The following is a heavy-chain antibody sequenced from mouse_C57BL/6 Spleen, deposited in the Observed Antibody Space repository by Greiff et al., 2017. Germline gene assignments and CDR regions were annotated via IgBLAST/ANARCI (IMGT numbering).Heavy chain of an antibody. J-gene: IGHJ4*01. V-gene: IGHV14-4*01. CDR2: IDPENGDT. Sequence: VQLQQSGAELVRPGASVKLSCTASGFNIKDDYMPWVKQRPEQGLAWIGWIDPENGDTEYASKFQGKATITAATSSNTAYLQLSSLTSEDTAVYYCTTNYYGSSLYAMDYWGQGTSVTVSS. CDR3: TTNYYGSSLYAMDY. D-gene: IGHD1-1*01. CDR1: GFNIKDDY.